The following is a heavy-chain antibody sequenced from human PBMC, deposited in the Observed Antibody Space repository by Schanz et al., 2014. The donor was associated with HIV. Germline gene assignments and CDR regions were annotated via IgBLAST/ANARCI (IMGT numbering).Heavy chain of an antibody. V-gene: IGHV3-33*06. CDR1: GFTFSSYG. Sequence: QVQLVESGGGVVQPGRSLRLSCAASGFTFSSYGMHWVRQAPGKGLEWVAVIWYDGSNKDYADSVKGRFTISRDNSKNTLYVQMNRLRAEDTAVYYCAKVATWDYYGMDVWGQGTTVTVSS. CDR3: AKVATWDYYGMDV. CDR2: IWYDGSNK. J-gene: IGHJ6*02.